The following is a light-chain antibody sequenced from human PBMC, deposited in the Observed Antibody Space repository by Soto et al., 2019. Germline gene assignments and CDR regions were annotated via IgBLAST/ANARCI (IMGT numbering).Light chain of an antibody. CDR3: QQSYMDPIT. CDR2: DAS. CDR1: QSISTY. V-gene: IGKV1-39*01. J-gene: IGKJ5*01. Sequence: DMQMSPCPSSLSASVAHRATITCRASQSISTYLNWYQKKPGKAPNLLIYDASRLQSGVPSRFSGSGGGTDFTLSISSVQPEDFATYFCQQSYMDPITFGQGKRLEIK.